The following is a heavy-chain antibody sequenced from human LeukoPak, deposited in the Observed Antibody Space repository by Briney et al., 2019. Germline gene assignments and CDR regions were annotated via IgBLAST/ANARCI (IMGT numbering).Heavy chain of an antibody. D-gene: IGHD3-10*01. Sequence: ASVKVSCEVSGNTLTELSMHWVRQAPGKGLEWMGGFDPEDGEIIYAQKFQGRVTMTEDTSADTAYMELSSLRSEDTAVYFCASYVSGFDSWGQGTLVTVTS. J-gene: IGHJ5*01. CDR3: ASYVSGFDS. CDR1: GNTLTELS. CDR2: FDPEDGEI. V-gene: IGHV1-24*01.